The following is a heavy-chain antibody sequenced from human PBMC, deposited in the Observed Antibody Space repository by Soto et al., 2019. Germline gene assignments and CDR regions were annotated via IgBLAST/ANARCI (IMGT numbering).Heavy chain of an antibody. V-gene: IGHV3-23*01. CDR2: ISGGGSST. J-gene: IGHJ4*02. Sequence: EVQLLESGGGLVQPGGSLRLSCAASGFSFSTYAMTWVRQGPGKGLEWDSTISGGGSSTYYADSVTGRFTVSRDNFKNTMYLQMNSLRTDDPAVYFCAKMAGVRFDGSGGDADYWGQGSLVTVSS. CDR1: GFSFSTYA. CDR3: AKMAGVRFDGSGGDADY. D-gene: IGHD3-10*01.